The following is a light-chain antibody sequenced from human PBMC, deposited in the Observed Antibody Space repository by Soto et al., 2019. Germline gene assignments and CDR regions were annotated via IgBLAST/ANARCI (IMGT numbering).Light chain of an antibody. Sequence: IGCTQSPVTLSLSKGEGATLSCRASQSVSSSYLAWYQQKPGQAPRLLIYGAFNRVTGIPVRFSGSGSGTDFTLTIICLEPEDFAVYYSQQYGSSPNPFGQGTKVDI. CDR1: QSVSSSY. J-gene: IGKJ1*01. V-gene: IGKV3-20*01. CDR2: GAF. CDR3: QQYGSSPNP.